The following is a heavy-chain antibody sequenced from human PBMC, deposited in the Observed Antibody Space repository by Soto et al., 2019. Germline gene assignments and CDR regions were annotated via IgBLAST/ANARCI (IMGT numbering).Heavy chain of an antibody. CDR1: GYMFTSYA. Sequence: QVQLLQSGPAVKKPGASVKGSCKASGYMFTSYAISWVRQAPGQGLEWLGWISAFNGNRDYAQKFQGSATMTTDTATNTAYMELRSLTSGDTAVYYCARGKSAMDVWGQGTTVTVSS. J-gene: IGHJ6*02. V-gene: IGHV1-18*01. CDR3: ARGKSAMDV. CDR2: ISAFNGNR.